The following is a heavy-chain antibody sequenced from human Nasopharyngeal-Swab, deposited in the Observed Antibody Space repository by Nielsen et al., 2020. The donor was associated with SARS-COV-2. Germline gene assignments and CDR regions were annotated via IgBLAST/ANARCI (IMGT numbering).Heavy chain of an antibody. CDR2: ISSNGGST. J-gene: IGHJ6*02. CDR1: GFTFSSYA. D-gene: IGHD6-6*01. Sequence: GKSLKISCSASGFTFSSYAMHWVRQAPGKGLEYVSAISSNGGSTYYADSVKGRFTISRDNAKNSLYLQMNSLRAEDTAVYYCARDHQLGPTNYGMDVWGQGTTVTVSS. CDR3: ARDHQLGPTNYGMDV. V-gene: IGHV3-64*04.